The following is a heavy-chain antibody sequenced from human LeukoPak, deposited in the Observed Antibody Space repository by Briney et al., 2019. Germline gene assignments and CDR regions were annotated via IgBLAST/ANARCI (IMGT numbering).Heavy chain of an antibody. CDR1: RFTLNNYA. V-gene: IGHV3-23*01. CDR2: TSSSDAGT. Sequence: GGSLRLSCAASRFTLNNYAMSWVRQAPGKGLEWVSATSSSDAGTYHADSVRGRFTISRDNSKNTLYLQMNSLRAEDAAVYYCARAPVTSCSGVLCYPFDYWGQGTLVTVSS. D-gene: IGHD2-15*01. CDR3: ARAPVTSCSGVLCYPFDY. J-gene: IGHJ4*02.